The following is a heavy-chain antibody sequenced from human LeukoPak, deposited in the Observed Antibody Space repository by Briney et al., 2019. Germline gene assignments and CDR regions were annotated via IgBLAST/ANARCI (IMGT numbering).Heavy chain of an antibody. CDR1: GFTLSSFG. D-gene: IGHD3-22*01. CDR2: IGTTPSTI. CDR3: AREIGYYFDNHSSRLRGRFDV. Sequence: PGGSLRLSCAASGFTLSSFGMNWVRQAPGKGLEWVSYIGTTPSTIYYADSVQGRFTISRDPSKNTVYLQMNSLRGEDTAVYYCAREIGYYFDNHSSRLRGRFDVWGTGTTVIVSS. J-gene: IGHJ6*04. V-gene: IGHV3-48*01.